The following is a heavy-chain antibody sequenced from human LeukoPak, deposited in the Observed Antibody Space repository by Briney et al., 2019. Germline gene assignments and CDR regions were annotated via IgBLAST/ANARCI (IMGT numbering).Heavy chain of an antibody. CDR2: SHPSGTT. CDR1: GFSISSGYY. J-gene: IGHJ4*02. V-gene: IGHV4-38-2*02. CDR3: AREAERRIVN. D-gene: IGHD1-1*01. Sequence: PSETLSLTCVVSGFSISSGYYWGWVRQPPGRGLEWIVNSHPSGTTLYNSSLKSRVAMSIDTSKNQFSLKLVSVTAADTAVYCCAREAERRIVNWGQGTLVTVSS.